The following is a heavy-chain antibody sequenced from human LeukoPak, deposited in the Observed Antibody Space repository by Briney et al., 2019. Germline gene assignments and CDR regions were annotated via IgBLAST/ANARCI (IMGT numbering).Heavy chain of an antibody. D-gene: IGHD3-3*01. CDR3: ARDHYDFWSGLDY. Sequence: SVKVSCKASGGTFSSYAISWVRQAPGQGLEWMGRIIPIFGTANYAQKFQGRVTITTDESTSTAYMELRSLRSDDTAVYYCARDHYDFWSGLDYWGQGTLVTVSS. CDR2: IIPIFGTA. CDR1: GGTFSSYA. V-gene: IGHV1-69*05. J-gene: IGHJ4*02.